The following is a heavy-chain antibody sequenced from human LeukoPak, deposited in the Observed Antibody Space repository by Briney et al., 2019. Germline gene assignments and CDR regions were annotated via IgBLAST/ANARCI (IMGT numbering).Heavy chain of an antibody. CDR2: ISSSGSTI. J-gene: IGHJ6*04. V-gene: IGHV3-48*03. D-gene: IGHD3-10*02. CDR3: AEVGITRIGGV. CDR1: GFTFSSYE. Sequence: GGSLRLSCAASGFTFSSYEMNWVRQAPGKGLEWVSYISSSGSTIYYADSVKGRFTISRDNAKNSLYLQMSSLRAEDTAVYYCAEVGITRIGGVWGKGTTVTISS.